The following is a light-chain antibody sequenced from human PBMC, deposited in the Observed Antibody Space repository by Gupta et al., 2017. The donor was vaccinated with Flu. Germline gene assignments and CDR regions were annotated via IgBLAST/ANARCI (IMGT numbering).Light chain of an antibody. Sequence: QSLLTQPPSVSAAPGQKVTISCSRTSSNIGHNYVSWYQQLPGTAPKVLIYENNKRPSGIPDRFSGSKSGTSATLGITGLQTGDEADYYCGTWDTSLGVGVFGGGTKLTVL. CDR3: GTWDTSLGVGV. J-gene: IGLJ2*01. CDR1: SSNIGHNY. V-gene: IGLV1-51*02. CDR2: ENN.